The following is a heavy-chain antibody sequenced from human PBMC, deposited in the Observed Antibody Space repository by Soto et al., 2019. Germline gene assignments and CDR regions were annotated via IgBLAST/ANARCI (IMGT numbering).Heavy chain of an antibody. J-gene: IGHJ4*02. D-gene: IGHD5-12*01. CDR1: GGSFSGYH. CDR2: INHSGST. CDR3: ARGRWLRSSFDY. Sequence: PSETLSLTCAVYGGSFSGYHWSWVRQPPGKGLEWIGEINHSGSTNFNPSLKSRITISVDTSKNQFSLKLSSVTAADTAVYYCARGRWLRSSFDYWGQGTLVTVSS. V-gene: IGHV4-34*01.